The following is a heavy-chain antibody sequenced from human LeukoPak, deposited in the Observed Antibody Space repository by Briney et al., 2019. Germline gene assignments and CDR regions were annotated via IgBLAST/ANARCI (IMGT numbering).Heavy chain of an antibody. CDR3: ARDGGGYCSSTSCYEMNWFDP. CDR1: GYTFTSYG. Sequence: ASVKVSCKASGYTFTSYGISWVRQAPGQGLEWMGWISDYNGNTNYAQKLQGRVTMTTDTSTSTAYMELRSLRSDDTAVYYCARDGGGYCSSTSCYEMNWFDPWGQGTLVTVSS. V-gene: IGHV1-18*04. D-gene: IGHD2-2*01. CDR2: ISDYNGNT. J-gene: IGHJ5*02.